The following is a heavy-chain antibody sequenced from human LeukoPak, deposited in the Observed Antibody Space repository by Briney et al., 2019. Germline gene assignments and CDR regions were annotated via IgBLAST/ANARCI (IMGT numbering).Heavy chain of an antibody. CDR2: IRSKANSYAT. CDR1: GFTFSGSP. D-gene: IGHD4-17*01. CDR3: TRDYGVLFDY. J-gene: IGHJ4*02. Sequence: PGGSLRLSCAASGFTFSGSPIHWVRQASGKGLEWVGRIRSKANSYATSSAASVKGRFTISRDDSKNTAYLQMSSLKTEDTAVYYCTRDYGVLFDYWGQGTLVTVSS. V-gene: IGHV3-73*01.